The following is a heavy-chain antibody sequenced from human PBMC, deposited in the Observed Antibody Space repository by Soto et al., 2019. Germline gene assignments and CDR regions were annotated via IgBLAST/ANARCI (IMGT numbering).Heavy chain of an antibody. V-gene: IGHV3-33*01. CDR1: GFTFSSYG. D-gene: IGHD2-15*01. Sequence: GGSLRLSCAASGFTFSSYGMHWVRQAPGKGLEWVAVIWYDGSNKYYADSVKGRVTISRDNSKNTLYLQMNSLRAEDTAVYYCAREPCSGGSCYEGSSWGQGTLVTVSS. J-gene: IGHJ5*02. CDR2: IWYDGSNK. CDR3: AREPCSGGSCYEGSS.